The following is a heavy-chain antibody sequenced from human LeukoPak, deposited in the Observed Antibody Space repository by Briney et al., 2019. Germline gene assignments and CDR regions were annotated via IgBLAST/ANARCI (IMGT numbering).Heavy chain of an antibody. J-gene: IGHJ4*02. CDR1: GFTFSTYA. CDR3: AKGPVVPSATYFFEH. CDR2: ISGSGGST. Sequence: GGSLRLSCAASGFTFSTYAMGRVRQAPGKGLEWVSAISGSGGSTFYADSVKGRFTISRDNSMNTLYLQMSSLTPEDTAVYYCAKGPVVPSATYFFEHWGQGTLVVVSS. D-gene: IGHD2-2*01. V-gene: IGHV3-23*01.